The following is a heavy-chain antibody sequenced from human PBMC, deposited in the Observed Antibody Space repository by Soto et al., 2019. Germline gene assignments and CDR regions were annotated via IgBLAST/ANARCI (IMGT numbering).Heavy chain of an antibody. Sequence: VASVKVSCKASGYTFTGYYMHWVRQAPGQGLEWMGWINPNSGGTNYAQKFQGRVTMTRDTSISTAYMELSRLRSDDTAVYYCARDITGPLLNYYYGMDVWGQGTTVTVSS. V-gene: IGHV1-2*02. J-gene: IGHJ6*02. CDR3: ARDITGPLLNYYYGMDV. D-gene: IGHD1-20*01. CDR1: GYTFTGYY. CDR2: INPNSGGT.